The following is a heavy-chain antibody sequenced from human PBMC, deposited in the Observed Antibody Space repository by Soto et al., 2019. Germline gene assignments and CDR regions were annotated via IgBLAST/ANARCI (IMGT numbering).Heavy chain of an antibody. J-gene: IGHJ4*02. D-gene: IGHD3-10*01. Sequence: EVQLVESGGGLVKPGGSLRLSCAGSGFSFSNTWMNWVRQAPGKGLDWVGRIKRQTEGGTTDYPASVKGRFIISRDDSENTLYLQMNSLKTEDTAVYYCTTDPPAGSRAIDYWGQGTLVTVSS. CDR3: TTDPPAGSRAIDY. CDR1: GFSFSNTW. V-gene: IGHV3-15*07. CDR2: IKRQTEGGTT.